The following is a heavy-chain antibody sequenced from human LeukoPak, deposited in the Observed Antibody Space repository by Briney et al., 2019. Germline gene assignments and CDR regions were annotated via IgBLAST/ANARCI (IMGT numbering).Heavy chain of an antibody. V-gene: IGHV4-61*08. CDR3: ARWEITFSGSYRYNWFDP. D-gene: IGHD1-26*01. CDR2: IYYSGST. Sequence: PSETLSLTCTVSGGSISSGGYYWSWIRQHPGKGLEWIGYIYYSGSTNYNPSLKSRVTISVDTSKNQFSLKLSSVTAADTAVYYCARWEITFSGSYRYNWFDPWGQGTLVTVSS. CDR1: GGSISSGGYY. J-gene: IGHJ5*02.